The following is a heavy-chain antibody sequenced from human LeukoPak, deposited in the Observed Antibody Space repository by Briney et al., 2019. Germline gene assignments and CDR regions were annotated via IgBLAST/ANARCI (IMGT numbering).Heavy chain of an antibody. D-gene: IGHD2/OR15-2a*01. CDR1: GFTFSKFG. Sequence: GGSLRLSCAASGFTFSKFGMNWVRQAPGKEPEWISFITAGSINTYYADSVKGRFTISRDNGKNSLYLQLSSLRAEDTAVYYCARDFVSGVISYIDYWGQGTLVTVST. CDR2: ITAGSINT. V-gene: IGHV3-21*01. J-gene: IGHJ4*02. CDR3: ARDFVSGVISYIDY.